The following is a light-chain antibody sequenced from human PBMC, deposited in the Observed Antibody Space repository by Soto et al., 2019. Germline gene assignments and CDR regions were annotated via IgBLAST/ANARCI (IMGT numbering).Light chain of an antibody. V-gene: IGLV2-11*01. Sequence: QSVLTQPRSVSGSPGQSVTISCTGSSSDVGGYDYISWYQQHPGKAPKVVIYEVIKRPSGVPDRFSGSKSGNTASLTISGLQPEDEADYYCQSYDNRLSAWVFGGGTKLTVL. CDR1: SSDVGGYDY. J-gene: IGLJ3*02. CDR2: EVI. CDR3: QSYDNRLSAWV.